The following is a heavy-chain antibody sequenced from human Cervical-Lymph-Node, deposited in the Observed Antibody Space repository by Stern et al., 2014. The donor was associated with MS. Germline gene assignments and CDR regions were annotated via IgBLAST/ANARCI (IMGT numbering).Heavy chain of an antibody. D-gene: IGHD6-19*01. CDR1: GFAFSNFG. J-gene: IGHJ6*02. Sequence: EVQLLESGGGLVQPGGSLRLSCVASGFAFSNFGMSWVRQAPGKGLEWVSGISSSGSTYYADSVKGRFTISRDNSKNTLYLQLNSLRAEDTAVYYCGKDQEESSGWYRAYYYAMDVWGQGTTVTVSS. CDR3: GKDQEESSGWYRAYYYAMDV. V-gene: IGHV3-23*01. CDR2: ISSSGST.